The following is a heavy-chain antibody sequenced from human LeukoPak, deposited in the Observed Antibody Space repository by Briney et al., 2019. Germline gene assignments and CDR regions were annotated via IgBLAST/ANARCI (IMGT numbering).Heavy chain of an antibody. CDR2: IYHSGST. V-gene: IGHV4-30-2*01. CDR3: ARGETGTTESNWFDP. Sequence: SQTLSVTCAVSGGSISGGGYSWSWIRQPPGEGLEWIGYIYHSGSTYYNPSLKSRVTISVDRSKNQFSLKLSSVTAADTAVYYCARGETGTTESNWFDPWGQGTLVTVSS. CDR1: GGSISGGGYS. D-gene: IGHD1-1*01. J-gene: IGHJ5*02.